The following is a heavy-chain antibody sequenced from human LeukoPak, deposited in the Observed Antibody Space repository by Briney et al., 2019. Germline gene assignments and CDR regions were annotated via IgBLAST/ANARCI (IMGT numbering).Heavy chain of an antibody. V-gene: IGHV5-51*01. J-gene: IGHJ4*02. CDR2: IYPADSDT. CDR1: GYIFTDYW. Sequence: GESLKISCQVSGYIFTDYWIGWVRQMPGKGLESMGIIYPADSDTECSPFFQGQVTISADQSISTVYLQWSSLKASDTAMYYCARQSRDGSKTRGYYFDHWGQGTLVTVSS. D-gene: IGHD3-10*01. CDR3: ARQSRDGSKTRGYYFDH.